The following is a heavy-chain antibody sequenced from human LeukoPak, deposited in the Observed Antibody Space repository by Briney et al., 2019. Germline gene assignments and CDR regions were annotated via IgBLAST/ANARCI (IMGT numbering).Heavy chain of an antibody. CDR3: VEEGGTGGH. Sequence: GGSLRLSCAASGFTFSTFWMHWVRQAPGKGLVWVSGINSDGSITTYADSVKGRFTISRDNAENTLYLQMNSLRAEDTAVYYCVEEGGTGGHWGQGTLVTVSS. J-gene: IGHJ4*02. CDR2: INSDGSIT. V-gene: IGHV3-74*03. CDR1: GFTFSTFW. D-gene: IGHD1-1*01.